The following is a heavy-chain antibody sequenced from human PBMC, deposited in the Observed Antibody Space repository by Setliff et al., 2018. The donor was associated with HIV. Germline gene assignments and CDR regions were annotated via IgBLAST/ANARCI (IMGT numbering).Heavy chain of an antibody. CDR3: ARSLPQRSYFDY. J-gene: IGHJ4*02. D-gene: IGHD1-26*01. V-gene: IGHV1-18*01. CDR2: ISGYNGNT. CDR1: GDTNPSDA. Sequence: GASVKVSCKASGDTNPSDAISWVRQAPGQGLEWMGWISGYNGNTKYAQNMQGRVTMTTDTSTTTAYMELRSLRSDDTAVYYCARSLPQRSYFDYWGQGTLVTVSS.